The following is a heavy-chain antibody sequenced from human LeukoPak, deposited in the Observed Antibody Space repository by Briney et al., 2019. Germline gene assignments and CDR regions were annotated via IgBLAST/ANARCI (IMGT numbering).Heavy chain of an antibody. CDR2: ISSSGSTI. D-gene: IGHD2-2*01. CDR1: GFTFSDYY. V-gene: IGHV3-11*01. CDR3: AREGGLGYCSSTSCRYYGMDV. J-gene: IGHJ6*02. Sequence: GGSLRLSCAASGFTFSDYYMSWIRQAPGKGLEWVSYISSSGSTIYYADSVKGRFTISRDNAKNSLYLQMNSLRAEDTAEYYCAREGGLGYCSSTSCRYYGMDVWGQGTTVTVSS.